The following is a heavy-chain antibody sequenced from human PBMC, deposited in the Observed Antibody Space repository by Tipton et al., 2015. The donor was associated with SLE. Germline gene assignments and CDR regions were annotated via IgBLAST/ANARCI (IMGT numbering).Heavy chain of an antibody. Sequence: SLRLSCAASGFTFSSYAMSWVRQAPGKGLEWVSVIYSGGSSTYYADSVKGRFTISRDNSKNTLYLQMNSLRAEDTAVYYCAKRRDHYRDVWGKGTTVTVSS. J-gene: IGHJ6*03. CDR1: GFTFSSYA. V-gene: IGHV3-23*03. CDR2: IYSGGSST. CDR3: AKRRDHYRDV.